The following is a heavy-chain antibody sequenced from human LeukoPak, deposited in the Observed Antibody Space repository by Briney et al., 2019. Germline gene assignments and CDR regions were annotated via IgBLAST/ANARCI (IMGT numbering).Heavy chain of an antibody. J-gene: IGHJ4*02. CDR3: ARDRGYNYGPFDY. V-gene: IGHV4-30-4*01. D-gene: IGHD5-18*01. CDR1: GGSISSGDYY. Sequence: SQTLSLTCTVSGGSISSGDYYWSWIRQPPGKGLEWIGFISNSGSTYSNPSLKSRVTISLDPSKNHFSLKLSSVTAADTAVYYCARDRGYNYGPFDYWGQGTLVTVSS. CDR2: ISNSGST.